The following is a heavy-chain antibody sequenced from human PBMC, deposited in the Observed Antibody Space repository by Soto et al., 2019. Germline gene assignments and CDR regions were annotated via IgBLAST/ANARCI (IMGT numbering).Heavy chain of an antibody. CDR2: IYHSGST. V-gene: IGHV4-30-2*01. J-gene: IGHJ5*02. Sequence: QLQLQESGSGLVKPSQTLSLTCAVSGGSISSGGYSWSWIRQPPGKGREWIGYIYHSGSTYYNPSLRSGGTRSGDRSKNHVSLKLSSVTAADTAFYYCARVPGPCGQGTLVTVSS. CDR1: GGSISSGGYS. D-gene: IGHD1-1*01. CDR3: ARVPGP.